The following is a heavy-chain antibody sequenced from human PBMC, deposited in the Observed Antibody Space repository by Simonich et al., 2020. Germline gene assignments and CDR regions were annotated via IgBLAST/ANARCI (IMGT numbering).Heavy chain of an antibody. D-gene: IGHD2-15*01. CDR1: GFTFSSYA. V-gene: IGHV3-30*07. CDR2: IAYDGSNK. Sequence: QVQLVESGGGVVQPGRSLRLSCAASGFTFSSYAMHWVRQAPGNGLEGVAVIAYDGSNKYYADYVKGRFTISRDNSKNTLYLQMNSLRAEDTAVYYCAREGLLLDAFDIWGQGTMATVSS. CDR3: AREGLLLDAFDI. J-gene: IGHJ3*02.